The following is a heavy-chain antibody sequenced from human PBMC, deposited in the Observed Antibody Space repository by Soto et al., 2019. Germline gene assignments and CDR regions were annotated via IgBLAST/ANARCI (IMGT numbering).Heavy chain of an antibody. Sequence: GGSLRLSCATSGFTFRFYDMHWVRQAPGKGLEWVAIISRDGNNKDYGDSVKGRFTISRDNSKNTLYLQMNSLRGEDTAVYYRAKDAYTPIRTTAHDSGGLDHWGRGTLVTVSS. CDR3: AKDAYTPIRTTAHDSGGLDH. CDR2: ISRDGNNK. J-gene: IGHJ4*02. D-gene: IGHD4-4*01. CDR1: GFTFRFYD. V-gene: IGHV3-30*18.